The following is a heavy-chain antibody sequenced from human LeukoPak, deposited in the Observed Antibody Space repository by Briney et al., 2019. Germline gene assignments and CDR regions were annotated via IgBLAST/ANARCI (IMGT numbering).Heavy chain of an antibody. D-gene: IGHD2-15*01. CDR1: GSTFSSYG. J-gene: IGHJ4*02. Sequence: GGSLRLSCAASGSTFSSYGMHWVRQAPGKGLEWVAFIRYDGSNKYYADSVKGRFTISRDSSKNTLYLQMNSLRAEDTAVYYCAKANCSGGSCYTDYWGQGTLVTVSS. CDR3: AKANCSGGSCYTDY. CDR2: IRYDGSNK. V-gene: IGHV3-30*02.